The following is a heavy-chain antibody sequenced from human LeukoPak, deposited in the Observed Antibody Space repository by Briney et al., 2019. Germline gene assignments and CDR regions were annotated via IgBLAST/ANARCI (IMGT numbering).Heavy chain of an antibody. J-gene: IGHJ4*02. V-gene: IGHV3-66*01. Sequence: GGSLRLSCAASGFTVSSNYMSWVRQAPGRGLEWVSVIYSGGSTYYADSVKGRFTISRDNSKNTLYLEVISLTAEDTAVYYCAKDDAWLRFGEWSQGTLVTVSS. CDR1: GFTVSSNY. CDR3: AKDDAWLRFGE. D-gene: IGHD3-10*01. CDR2: IYSGGST.